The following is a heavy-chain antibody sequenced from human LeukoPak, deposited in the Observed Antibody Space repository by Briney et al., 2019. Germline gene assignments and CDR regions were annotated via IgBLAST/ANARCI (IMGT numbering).Heavy chain of an antibody. CDR2: FSAYNGNT. D-gene: IGHD6-19*01. J-gene: IGHJ4*02. CDR3: ARDRGDSGSGWYPSPSGY. V-gene: IGHV1-18*01. CDR1: GYTFTSYG. Sequence: GASVKVSCKASGYTFTSYGISWVRQAPGQGLEGMGWFSAYNGNTNYAQKLQGRVTMTTDKSTSTAYMGLRSLRSDDTAVYYCARDRGDSGSGWYPSPSGYWGQGTLVTVSS.